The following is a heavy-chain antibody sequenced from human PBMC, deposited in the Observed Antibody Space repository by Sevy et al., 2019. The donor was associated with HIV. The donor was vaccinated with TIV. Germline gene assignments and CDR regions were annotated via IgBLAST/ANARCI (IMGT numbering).Heavy chain of an antibody. J-gene: IGHJ6*02. V-gene: IGHV1-69*13. CDR1: GGTFSSYA. Sequence: ASVKVSCKASGGTFSSYAISWVRQAPGQGLEWMGGIIPMFGTANYVQKFQGRVTITADESTSTAYMELSSLRSEDTAVYYGARDLGIVGATLNYYYGLDVWGQGTTVTVSS. CDR3: ARDLGIVGATLNYYYGLDV. D-gene: IGHD1-26*01. CDR2: IIPMFGTA.